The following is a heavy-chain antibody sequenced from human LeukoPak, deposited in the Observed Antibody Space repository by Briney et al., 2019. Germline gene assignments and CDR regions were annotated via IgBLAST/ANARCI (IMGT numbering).Heavy chain of an antibody. CDR1: GGSISSGDYY. D-gene: IGHD2/OR15-2a*01. CDR3: ASSTGSMIGAFDI. Sequence: SETLSLTCTVSGGSISSGDYYWSWIRQPPGKGLEWIGYIYYSGSTYYNPSLKSRVTISVDTSKNQFSLKLSSVTAADTAVYYCASSTGSMIGAFDIWGQGTMVTVSS. V-gene: IGHV4-30-4*01. CDR2: IYYSGST. J-gene: IGHJ3*02.